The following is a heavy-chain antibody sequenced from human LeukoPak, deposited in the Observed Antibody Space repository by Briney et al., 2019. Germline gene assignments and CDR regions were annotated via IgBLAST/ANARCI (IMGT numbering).Heavy chain of an antibody. V-gene: IGHV4-39*07. CDR2: IYYSGST. D-gene: IGHD6-19*01. Sequence: SETLSLTCTVSGGSISSSSYYWGWIRQPPGKGLEWIGSIYYSGSTYYNPSLKSRVTISVDTSKNQFSLKLSSVTAADTAVYYCVTGYSSGWSGDYWGQGTLVTVSS. J-gene: IGHJ4*02. CDR3: VTGYSSGWSGDY. CDR1: GGSISSSSYY.